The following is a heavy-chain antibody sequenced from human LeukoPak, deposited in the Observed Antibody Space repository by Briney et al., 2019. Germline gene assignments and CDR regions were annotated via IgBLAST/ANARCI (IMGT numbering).Heavy chain of an antibody. Sequence: PGGSLRLSCAASGFTFSSYAMSWVRQAPGKGLEWVSAISGSGGSTYYADSVKGRFTISRDNSKNTLYLQMNSLRAEDTAVYYCAKGTRNGYSSGWYSPLGAFDIWGQGTMVTVS. J-gene: IGHJ3*02. CDR3: AKGTRNGYSSGWYSPLGAFDI. V-gene: IGHV3-23*01. D-gene: IGHD6-19*01. CDR2: ISGSGGST. CDR1: GFTFSSYA.